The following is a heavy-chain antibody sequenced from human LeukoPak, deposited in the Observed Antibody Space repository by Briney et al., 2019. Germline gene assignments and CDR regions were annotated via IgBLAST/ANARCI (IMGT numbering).Heavy chain of an antibody. D-gene: IGHD5-18*01. Sequence: GESLKISCNGSGYSFTTFWIGWVRQMPGKGLDLMGIIYPGESDTRFSPSFQGQITISPDKCKGPAYLESDSPKAPDSAMFLLARARVSAMANSGYVFWGQGTLVTVSS. CDR1: GYSFTTFW. J-gene: IGHJ4*02. V-gene: IGHV5-51*01. CDR2: IYPGESDT. CDR3: ARARVSAMANSGYVF.